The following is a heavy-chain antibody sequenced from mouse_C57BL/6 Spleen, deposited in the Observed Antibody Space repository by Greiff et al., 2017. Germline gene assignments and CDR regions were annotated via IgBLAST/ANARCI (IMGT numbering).Heavy chain of an antibody. CDR1: GYTFTSYW. CDR3: ARSGVNYAMDY. J-gene: IGHJ4*01. Sequence: QVQLQQPGAELVKPGASVKLSCKASGYTFTSYWMHWVKQRPGRGLEWIGRIDPNRGGTKYNEKFKSKATLTVDKPSSTAYMQLSSLTSEDSAVYYCARSGVNYAMDYWGQGTSVTVSS. D-gene: IGHD2-1*01. V-gene: IGHV1-72*01. CDR2: IDPNRGGT.